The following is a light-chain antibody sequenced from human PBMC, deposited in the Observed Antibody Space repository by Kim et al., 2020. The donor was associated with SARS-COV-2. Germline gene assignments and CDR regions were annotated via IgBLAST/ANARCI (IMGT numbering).Light chain of an antibody. Sequence: SVSRGKRAPLSCRASQSVSSNLAWYQQKPGQAPRLLIYGASTRATGIPARFSGRGSGTEFTLTISSLQSEDVAVYYCQQYNNWPGTFGQGTKLEI. CDR2: GAS. V-gene: IGKV3-15*01. CDR3: QQYNNWPGT. CDR1: QSVSSN. J-gene: IGKJ2*01.